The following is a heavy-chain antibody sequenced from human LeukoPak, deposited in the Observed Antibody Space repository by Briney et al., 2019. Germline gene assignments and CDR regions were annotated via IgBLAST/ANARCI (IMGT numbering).Heavy chain of an antibody. CDR3: ARDRLALLLTGQYYFDY. CDR2: IYYSGST. V-gene: IGHV4-39*07. J-gene: IGHJ4*02. Sequence: PSETLSLTCTVSGGSISSSSYYWGWIRQPPGKGLEWIGSIYYSGSTYYNPSLKSRVTISVDTSKNQFSLKLSSVTAADTAVYYCARDRLALLLTGQYYFDYWGQGTLVTVSS. D-gene: IGHD2-2*01. CDR1: GGSISSSSYY.